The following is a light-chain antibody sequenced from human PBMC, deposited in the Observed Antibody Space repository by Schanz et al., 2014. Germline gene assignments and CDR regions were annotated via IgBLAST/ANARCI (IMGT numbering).Light chain of an antibody. V-gene: IGLV2-14*03. CDR3: SSYTSTTTLV. J-gene: IGLJ1*01. CDR1: SSDVGGYNY. CDR2: DVS. Sequence: QSALTQPASVSGSPGQSITISCTGTSSDVGGYNYVSWYQHHPGKAPKLMIYDVSNRPSGVSNRFSGSKSGNTASLTISGLQPEDEADYYCSSYTSTTTLVFGTGTKLTVL.